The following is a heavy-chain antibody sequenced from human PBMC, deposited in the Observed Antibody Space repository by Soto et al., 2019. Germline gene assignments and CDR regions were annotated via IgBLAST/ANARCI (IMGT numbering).Heavy chain of an antibody. CDR3: SRRAPEGFDP. Sequence: LSLTCAVSGYSISSGYYWGWIRQPPGKGLEWIGSINHSGNTYLSPSLKDRVTMSVVTSKNSFSLKLRSATAADTGLYYCSRRAPEGFDPWGQGTLVTVSS. V-gene: IGHV4-38-2*01. CDR2: INHSGNT. CDR1: GYSISSGYY. J-gene: IGHJ5*02.